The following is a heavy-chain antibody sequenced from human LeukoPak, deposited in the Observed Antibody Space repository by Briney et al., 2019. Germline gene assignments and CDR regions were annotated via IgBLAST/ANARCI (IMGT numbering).Heavy chain of an antibody. V-gene: IGHV3-30*04. CDR2: ISYDGSNK. Sequence: GGSLRLSCAASGFTFSSYAMHWVRQAPGKGLEWVAVISYDGSNKYYADSVKGRFTISRDNSKNTLYLQMNSLRAEDTAVCYCARVPTRISSGWSPYYFDYWGQGTLVTVSS. D-gene: IGHD6-19*01. CDR3: ARVPTRISSGWSPYYFDY. J-gene: IGHJ4*02. CDR1: GFTFSSYA.